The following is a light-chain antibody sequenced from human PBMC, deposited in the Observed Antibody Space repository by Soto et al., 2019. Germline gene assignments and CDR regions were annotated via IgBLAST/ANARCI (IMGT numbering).Light chain of an antibody. CDR2: GVS. CDR3: SSHTTTGTLQV. CDR1: SSDVGAYNY. Sequence: QSVLTQPPSASGSPGQSVTISCTGTSSDVGAYNYVSWYQQHPGKAPKLMLYGVSKRPSGVSDRFSGSKSGYRASLTISGLQAEDEADYYCSSHTTTGTLQVFGTGTKLTVL. V-gene: IGLV2-14*01. J-gene: IGLJ1*01.